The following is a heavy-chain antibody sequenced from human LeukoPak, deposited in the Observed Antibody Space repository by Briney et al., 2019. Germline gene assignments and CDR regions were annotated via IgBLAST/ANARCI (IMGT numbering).Heavy chain of an antibody. Sequence: SETLSLTCTVSGGSISSGSYYWSWIRQPAGKGLEWIGRIYTSGSTNYNPSLKSRVTISVDTSKNQFSLKLSSVTAADTAVYYCAREPTGMNPFDYWGQGTLVTVSS. CDR3: AREPTGMNPFDY. CDR2: IYTSGST. D-gene: IGHD1-1*01. J-gene: IGHJ4*02. CDR1: GGSISSGSYY. V-gene: IGHV4-61*02.